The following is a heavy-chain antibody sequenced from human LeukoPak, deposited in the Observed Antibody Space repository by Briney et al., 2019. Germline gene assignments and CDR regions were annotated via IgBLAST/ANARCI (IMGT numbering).Heavy chain of an antibody. CDR2: IIPIFGTA. CDR1: GGTLSSYA. Sequence: SVTVSCTASGGTLSSYAISWVRQAPGQGLEWMGGIIPIFGTANYAQKFQGRVTITANESTSTAYMELSSLRSEDTAVYYCATTDTPILTHFDYWGQGTLVTVSS. J-gene: IGHJ4*02. D-gene: IGHD1-14*01. V-gene: IGHV1-69*01. CDR3: ATTDTPILTHFDY.